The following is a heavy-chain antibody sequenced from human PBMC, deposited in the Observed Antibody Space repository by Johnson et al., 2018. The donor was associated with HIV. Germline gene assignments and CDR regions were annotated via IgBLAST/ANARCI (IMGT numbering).Heavy chain of an antibody. V-gene: IGHV3-15*01. D-gene: IGHD2-15*01. CDR2: LKTNTQGGIT. CDR1: GFTFSDVW. J-gene: IGHJ3*02. CDR3: ITGDCSGGSCHAFDI. Sequence: EKLVESGGGSVKPGDSLRLSCAASGFTFSDVWMTWARQAPGRGLEWPGRLKTNTQGGITDYAAPVNGSFTISRDGSINTVYLQLNSLKSEDMAVYYCITGDCSGGSCHAFDIWGQGTMVTVSS.